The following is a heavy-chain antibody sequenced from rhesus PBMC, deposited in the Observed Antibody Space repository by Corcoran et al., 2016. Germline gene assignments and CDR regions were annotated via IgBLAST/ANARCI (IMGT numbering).Heavy chain of an antibody. J-gene: IGHJ6*01. CDR1: GYSISSGYY. V-gene: IGHV4-122*02. CDR2: IPYSGST. Sequence: QVQLQESGPGLVKPSETLSLTCAVSGYSISSGYYWSWIRQPPGKGLEWIGYIPYSGSTSYNPSLQSRVPISRATSRNQFSLKLSAVTAADTAVYYGARGNNIWTGLNYGLDSWGQGVVVTVSS. CDR3: ARGNNIWTGLNYGLDS. D-gene: IGHD3-3*01.